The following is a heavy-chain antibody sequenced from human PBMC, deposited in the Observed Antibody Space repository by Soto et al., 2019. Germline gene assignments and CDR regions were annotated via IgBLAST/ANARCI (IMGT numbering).Heavy chain of an antibody. CDR1: GGSITNDTYY. Sequence: SETLSLTCTVSGGSITNDTYYWDWIRQPPGKGLEWIGNFYSSATGRSYYNPSLRSRLTISVDTSKNLFSLNLSSVTAADTAVYYCARRLRGGYLSYWGQGILVTVSSGKGEKASVKVSCKASGYTFSNNYVVWVRQGFDPWGQGTLVTVSS. CDR2: FYSSATGRS. D-gene: IGHD5-12*01. J-gene: IGHJ5*02. CDR3: ARRLRGGYLSYWGQGILVTVSSGKGEKASVKVSCKASGYTFSNNYVVWVRQGFDP. V-gene: IGHV4-39*01.